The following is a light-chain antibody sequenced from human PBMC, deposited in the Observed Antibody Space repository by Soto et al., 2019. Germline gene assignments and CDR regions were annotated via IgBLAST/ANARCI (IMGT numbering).Light chain of an antibody. Sequence: QSALTQPRSVSGSPGQSVTIPCTGTSSDVGAYNYVSWYQHYPGEAPKVMIYDVTQRPSGVPDRFSGTKSGNTASLTISGLQAEDETEFVCGAYAGSYTWVFASGTKVNVL. CDR3: GAYAGSYTWV. J-gene: IGLJ6*01. V-gene: IGLV2-11*01. CDR1: SSDVGAYNY. CDR2: DVT.